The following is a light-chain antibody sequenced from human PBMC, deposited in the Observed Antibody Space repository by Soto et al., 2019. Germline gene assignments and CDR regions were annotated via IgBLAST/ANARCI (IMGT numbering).Light chain of an antibody. J-gene: IGKJ1*01. CDR2: GTS. CDR1: QSVSSNY. CDR3: DPYGRSGT. Sequence: EVVLTQSPGTLSLSAGERATLSCRASQSVSSNYLAWYQQKPGQAPRLLIYGTSSRATGIPDRFSGSGSGTDEALSIGKEGSEDLAGYKRDPYGRSGTCGQGTKVDIK. V-gene: IGKV3-20*01.